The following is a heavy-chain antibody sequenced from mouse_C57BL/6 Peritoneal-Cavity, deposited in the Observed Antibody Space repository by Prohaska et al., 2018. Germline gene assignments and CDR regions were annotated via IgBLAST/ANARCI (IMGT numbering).Heavy chain of an antibody. Sequence: KQSTGKSFELIGDINPNDGGTSYNQKFKGKATLTVDKSSSTAYMELRSLTSEDSAVYYCATPGGAMDYWGQGTSVTVSS. D-gene: IGHD4-1*01. J-gene: IGHJ4*01. V-gene: IGHV1-26*01. CDR2: INPNDGGT. CDR3: ATPGGAMDY.